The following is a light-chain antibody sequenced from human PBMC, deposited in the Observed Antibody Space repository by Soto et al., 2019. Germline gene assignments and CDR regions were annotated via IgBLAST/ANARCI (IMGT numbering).Light chain of an antibody. V-gene: IGLV3-21*04. J-gene: IGLJ3*02. CDR2: YDS. CDR1: NIGSKS. CDR3: QVWDSSSDHWV. Sequence: SYELTQPPSVSVAPGKTARITCGGNNIGSKSVHWYQQKPGQAPVLVIYYDSDRPSGIPERFSGSNSGNTPTLTISRVEAGDEADYYCQVWDSSSDHWVFGGGTKLTVL.